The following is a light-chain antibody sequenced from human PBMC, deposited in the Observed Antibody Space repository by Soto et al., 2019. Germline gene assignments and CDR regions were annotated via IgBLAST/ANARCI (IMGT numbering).Light chain of an antibody. CDR3: QQRSNWVT. V-gene: IGKV3-11*01. CDR2: DAS. CDR1: QSVSSY. J-gene: IGKJ3*01. Sequence: ELMLTQSPATLSLYPGERATLSCRASQSVSSYLAWYQQKPGQAPRLLIYDASNRATGIPARFSGSGSGTDFTLTISSLEPEDFAVYYCQQRSNWVTFGPGTKVDIK.